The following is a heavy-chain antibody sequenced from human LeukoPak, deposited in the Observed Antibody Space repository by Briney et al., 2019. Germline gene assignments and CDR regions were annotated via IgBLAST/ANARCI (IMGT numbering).Heavy chain of an antibody. CDR2: LIPIFGIA. J-gene: IGHJ4*02. Sequence: ASVKVSCKASGGTFSSYAISWVRQAPGQGLEWMGRLIPIFGIANYAQKFQGRVTITADKSTSTAYMELSSLRSEDTAVYYCARDEGRGWCGGDCYETFDYWGQGTLVTVSS. D-gene: IGHD2-21*02. CDR1: GGTFSSYA. CDR3: ARDEGRGWCGGDCYETFDY. V-gene: IGHV1-69*04.